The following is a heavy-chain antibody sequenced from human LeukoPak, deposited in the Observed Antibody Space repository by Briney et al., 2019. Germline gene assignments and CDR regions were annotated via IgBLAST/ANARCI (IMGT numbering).Heavy chain of an antibody. V-gene: IGHV3-23*01. CDR1: GFTFSSYA. Sequence: AGGSLRLSCAASGFTFSSYAITWVRQAPGKGLEWVSAVSSNGAKTYYADSVKGRFTISRDNAKNTLYLQMNSLRVEDTAVYYCARDGIAAAFDYWGQGTLVTASS. J-gene: IGHJ4*02. D-gene: IGHD6-13*01. CDR3: ARDGIAAAFDY. CDR2: VSSNGAKT.